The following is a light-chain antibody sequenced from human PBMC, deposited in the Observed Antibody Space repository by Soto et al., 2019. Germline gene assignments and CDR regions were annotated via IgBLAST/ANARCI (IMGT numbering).Light chain of an antibody. CDR3: HQYATSPLN. J-gene: IGKJ4*01. Sequence: EIVLTQSPGTLSLSPGEGATLSCRASQSVGRDYLAWYQQKPGQAPRLVIYDASTSATDIPDRFSGSGSGTDFTLTISRLEPDDFAVYFCHQYATSPLNFGGETTVEIE. CDR1: QSVGRDY. V-gene: IGKV3-20*01. CDR2: DAS.